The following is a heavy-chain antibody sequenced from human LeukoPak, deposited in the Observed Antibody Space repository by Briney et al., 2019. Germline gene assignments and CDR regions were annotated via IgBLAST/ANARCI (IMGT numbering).Heavy chain of an antibody. V-gene: IGHV3-30*02. D-gene: IGHD4-11*01. Sequence: GGSLRLSCTTSGFIFSSYGMHWVRQAPGKGLEWVAFILYDGSHEYYADSVKGRFTTSRDNSKSTVYLQMNSLRAEDTALYYCAKDLRSIYSNQNYFYYMDVRGKGSTVTVSS. CDR3: AKDLRSIYSNQNYFYYMDV. CDR2: ILYDGSHE. J-gene: IGHJ6*03. CDR1: GFIFSSYG.